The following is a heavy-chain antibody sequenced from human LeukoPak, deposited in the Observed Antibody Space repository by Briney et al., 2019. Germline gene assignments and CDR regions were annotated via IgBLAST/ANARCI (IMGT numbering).Heavy chain of an antibody. D-gene: IGHD1-26*01. CDR2: ISSSSSYI. Sequence: PGGSLRLSCAASGFTFSSYGMNWVRQAPGKGLEWVSSISSSSSYIYYADSVKGRFTISRDNAKNSLYLQMNSLRAEDTAVYYCARERRGSYSMDYWGQGTLVTVSS. CDR3: ARERRGSYSMDY. CDR1: GFTFSSYG. V-gene: IGHV3-21*01. J-gene: IGHJ4*02.